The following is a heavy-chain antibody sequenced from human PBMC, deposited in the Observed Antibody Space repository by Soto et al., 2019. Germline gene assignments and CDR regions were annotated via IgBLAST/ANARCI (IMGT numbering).Heavy chain of an antibody. Sequence: QVQLQESGPGLVNPSVTLSLTCAVSGGSISSDNWWSWVRQPPGKGLEWIGDIYHSGSTNYDSSLRRRVTISIDKSKNQFSLKLNSVTAADTAVYYCAGTIHYWGQGTLVTVSS. V-gene: IGHV4-4*02. CDR1: GGSISSDNW. J-gene: IGHJ4*02. D-gene: IGHD2-8*01. CDR2: IYHSGST. CDR3: AGTIHY.